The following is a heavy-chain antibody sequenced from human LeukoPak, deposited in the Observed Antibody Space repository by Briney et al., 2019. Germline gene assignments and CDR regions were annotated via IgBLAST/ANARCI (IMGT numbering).Heavy chain of an antibody. J-gene: IGHJ6*02. CDR2: IYPGDSDT. V-gene: IGHV5-51*01. Sequence: GESLKISCKGSGYSFTSYWIGWVRQMPGKGLEWMGIIYPGDSDTRYSPSFQGQVTISADKSISTAYLQWSSLKASDTAMYYCARHLRGDQRPHYYYYYGMDVWGQGNTVTLSS. CDR3: ARHLRGDQRPHYYYYYGMDV. D-gene: IGHD4-17*01. CDR1: GYSFTSYW.